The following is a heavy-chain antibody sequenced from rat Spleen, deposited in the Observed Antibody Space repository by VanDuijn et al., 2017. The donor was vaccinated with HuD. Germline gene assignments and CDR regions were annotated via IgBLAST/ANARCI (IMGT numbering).Heavy chain of an antibody. Sequence: EVQLVESGGGLVQPGRSLKLSCAASGFTFSNYWMTWIRQAPTKGLEWVAYISYDGGITYYRDSVKGRFTISRDNAKSTLSLQMDSLKTEDTAMYFCARSAKYYDDGSYYYVHFDYWGQGVMVTVSS. D-gene: IGHD1-12*02. J-gene: IGHJ2*01. CDR1: GFTFSNYW. CDR2: ISYDGGIT. V-gene: IGHV5-29*01. CDR3: ARSAKYYDDGSYYYVHFDY.